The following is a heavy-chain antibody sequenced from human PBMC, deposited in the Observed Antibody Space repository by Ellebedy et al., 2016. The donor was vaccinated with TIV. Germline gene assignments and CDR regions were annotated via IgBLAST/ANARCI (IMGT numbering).Heavy chain of an antibody. CDR2: IYTDDTT. CDR1: GFTVNSNY. J-gene: IGHJ2*01. Sequence: GESLKISCAASGFTVNSNYMNWVRQAPGKGPEWVSGIYTDDTTYYADSVKGRFTISRDNAKNTLYLHIDSLRTEDTAVYYCARASFYDVDLSGWYFDLWGRGTLVTVSS. D-gene: IGHD3-10*02. V-gene: IGHV3-66*01. CDR3: ARASFYDVDLSGWYFDL.